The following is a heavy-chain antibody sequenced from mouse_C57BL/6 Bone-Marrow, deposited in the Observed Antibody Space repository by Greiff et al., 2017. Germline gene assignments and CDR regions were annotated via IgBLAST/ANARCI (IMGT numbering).Heavy chain of an antibody. CDR2: IYPRSGNT. Sequence: QVQLKQSGAELARPGASVKLSCKASGYTFTSYGISWVKQRTGQGLEWIGEIYPRSGNTYYNEKFKGQATLTADKSSSTAYMELRSLTSEDSAVYFCAREGVTTVVFDYWGQGTTLTVSS. D-gene: IGHD1-1*01. CDR1: GYTFTSYG. CDR3: AREGVTTVVFDY. V-gene: IGHV1-81*01. J-gene: IGHJ2*01.